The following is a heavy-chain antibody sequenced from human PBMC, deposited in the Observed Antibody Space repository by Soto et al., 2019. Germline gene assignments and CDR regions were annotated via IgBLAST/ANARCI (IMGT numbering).Heavy chain of an antibody. CDR1: GYTFTSYY. CDR3: ARENRTETRVQNAFDI. Sequence: GASVKVSCKASGYTFTSYYMHWVRQAPGQGLEWMGIINPSGGSTSYAQKFQGRVTMTRDTSTSTVYMELSSLRSEDTAVYYCARENRTETRVQNAFDIWGQGTMVTVSS. D-gene: IGHD2-21*02. CDR2: INPSGGST. J-gene: IGHJ3*02. V-gene: IGHV1-46*01.